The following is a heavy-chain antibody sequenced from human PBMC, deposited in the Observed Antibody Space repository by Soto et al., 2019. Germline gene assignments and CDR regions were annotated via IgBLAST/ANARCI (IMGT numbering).Heavy chain of an antibody. D-gene: IGHD6-19*01. CDR3: AKQFSGWSYFFDD. CDR2: ISYEGSTK. Sequence: QVQLVESGGGVVQPGRSLNLSCAASGFSFSTYAMHWVRQAPGKGLEWVAVISYEGSTKYYADSMKGRFTISRDNAKNTLYLQMSSLRAGDTAVYYCAKQFSGWSYFFDDWGQGTLVTVSS. V-gene: IGHV3-30-3*02. J-gene: IGHJ4*02. CDR1: GFSFSTYA.